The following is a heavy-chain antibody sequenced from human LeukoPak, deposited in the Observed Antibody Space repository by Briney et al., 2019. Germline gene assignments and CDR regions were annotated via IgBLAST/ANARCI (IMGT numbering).Heavy chain of an antibody. Sequence: GGSLRLSCAASGFTFDDYGMSWVRQAPGKGLEWVSGINWNGGSTGYADSVKGRFTISRDNAKNSLYLQMNSLRAEDTALYHCASGGTSGYEFDYWGQGTLVTVSS. V-gene: IGHV3-20*01. J-gene: IGHJ4*02. D-gene: IGHD5-12*01. CDR1: GFTFDDYG. CDR3: ASGGTSGYEFDY. CDR2: INWNGGST.